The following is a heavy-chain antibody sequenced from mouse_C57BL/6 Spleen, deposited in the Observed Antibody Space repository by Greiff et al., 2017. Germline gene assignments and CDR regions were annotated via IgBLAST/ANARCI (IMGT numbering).Heavy chain of an antibody. Sequence: DVQLVESGGGLVKPGGSLKLSCAASGFTFSDYGMHWVRQAPEKGLEWVAYISSGSSTIYYADTVKGRFTISRDNATNTLFLQMTSLRSEDTAMYYCARGNDGYYGYLDYWGQGTTLTVSS. CDR3: ARGNDGYYGYLDY. D-gene: IGHD2-3*01. V-gene: IGHV5-17*01. CDR2: ISSGSSTI. CDR1: GFTFSDYG. J-gene: IGHJ2*01.